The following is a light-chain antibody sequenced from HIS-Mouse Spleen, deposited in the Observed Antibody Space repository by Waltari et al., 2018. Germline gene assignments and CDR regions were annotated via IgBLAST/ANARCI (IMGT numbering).Light chain of an antibody. Sequence: QSALTQPASVSGSPGQSITISCTGTSCDVGGYNYVSWYQQHPGKAPKLMIYDVSNRPSGVSNRCSGSKSGNTASLTISGLQAEDEADYYCSSYTSSSFNVVFGGGTKLTVL. J-gene: IGLJ2*01. CDR1: SCDVGGYNY. V-gene: IGLV2-14*03. CDR2: DVS. CDR3: SSYTSSSFNVV.